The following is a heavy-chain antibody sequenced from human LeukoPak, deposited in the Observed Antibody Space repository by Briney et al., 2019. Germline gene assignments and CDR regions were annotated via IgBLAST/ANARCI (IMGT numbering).Heavy chain of an antibody. J-gene: IGHJ4*02. CDR3: ARSQSGLWFGELLFGDY. CDR1: GYTFTSYG. D-gene: IGHD3-10*01. V-gene: IGHV1-18*01. CDR2: ISAYNGNT. Sequence: ASVKVSCKASGYTFTSYGISWVRQAPGQGLEWMGWISAYNGNTNYAQKLQGRVTMTTDTSTSTAYMELRSLRSDDTAVYYCARSQSGLWFGELLFGDYWGQGTLVTVSS.